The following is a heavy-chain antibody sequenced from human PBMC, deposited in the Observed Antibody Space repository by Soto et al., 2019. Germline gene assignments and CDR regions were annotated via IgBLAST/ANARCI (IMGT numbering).Heavy chain of an antibody. CDR3: ARVVGGGDYYGSGSSSYYYMDV. CDR1: SGSISSSNW. V-gene: IGHV4-4*02. Sequence: QVQLQESGPGLVKPSGTLSLTCAVSSGSISSSNWWSWVRQPPGKGLEWIGEIYHSGSTNYNPSLKSRVTISVDKSKNQFSLKLSSVTAVDTAVYYCARVVGGGDYYGSGSSSYYYMDVWGKGTTVTVSS. D-gene: IGHD3-10*01. J-gene: IGHJ6*03. CDR2: IYHSGST.